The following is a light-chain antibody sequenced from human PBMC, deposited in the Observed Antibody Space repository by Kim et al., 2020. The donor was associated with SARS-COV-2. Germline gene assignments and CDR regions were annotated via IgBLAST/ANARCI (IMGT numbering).Light chain of an antibody. CDR2: GKN. CDR1: SLRSYY. V-gene: IGLV3-19*01. Sequence: SSGLTQDPAMSVALGKTVRITCQGDSLRSYYATWYQQKPGQAPILVIYGKNNRPSGNPDRFSGSSSGNTASLTITGTQAGDEADYYCNSRDSNDNVVFGGGTQLTVL. CDR3: NSRDSNDNVV. J-gene: IGLJ2*01.